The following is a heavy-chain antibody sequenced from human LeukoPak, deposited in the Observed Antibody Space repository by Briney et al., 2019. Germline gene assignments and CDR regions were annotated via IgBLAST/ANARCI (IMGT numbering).Heavy chain of an antibody. CDR1: GFTFSSYA. J-gene: IGHJ4*02. D-gene: IGHD3-10*01. CDR3: AKDHEDYGSGSYYQFDY. CDR2: ISGSGGST. Sequence: GGSLRLSCAASGFTFSSYAMSWVRQAPGKGLEWVSAISGSGGSTYYADSVKGRFTISRDNSKNTLYLQMNSLRAEDTAVYYCAKDHEDYGSGSYYQFDYWGQGTLSPSPQ. V-gene: IGHV3-23*01.